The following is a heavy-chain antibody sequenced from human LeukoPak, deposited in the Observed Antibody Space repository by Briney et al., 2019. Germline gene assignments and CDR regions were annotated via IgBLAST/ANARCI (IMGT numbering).Heavy chain of an antibody. CDR3: ARARKPRVIVGITGTTAFYYYGMDV. J-gene: IGHJ6*02. Sequence: ASVKVSCKASGYTFTGYYMHWVRQAPGQGLEWMGWINPNSGGTNYAQKFQGRVTRTRDTSISTAYMELSRLRSDDTAVYYCARARKPRVIVGITGTTAFYYYGMDVWGQGTTVTVSS. CDR1: GYTFTGYY. V-gene: IGHV1-2*02. CDR2: INPNSGGT. D-gene: IGHD1-20*01.